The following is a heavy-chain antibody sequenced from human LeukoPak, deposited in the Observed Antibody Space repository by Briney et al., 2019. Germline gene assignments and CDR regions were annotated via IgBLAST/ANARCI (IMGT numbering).Heavy chain of an antibody. CDR3: ARSRQLLYYYYYYMDV. D-gene: IGHD2-2*01. Sequence: SVKVSCKASGGTFSSYAISWVRQAPGQGLEWMGGIIPIFGTANYAQKFQGRVTITTDESTSTAYMELSSLRSGDTAVYYCARSRQLLYYYYYYMDVWGKGTTVTVSS. V-gene: IGHV1-69*05. CDR1: GGTFSSYA. J-gene: IGHJ6*03. CDR2: IIPIFGTA.